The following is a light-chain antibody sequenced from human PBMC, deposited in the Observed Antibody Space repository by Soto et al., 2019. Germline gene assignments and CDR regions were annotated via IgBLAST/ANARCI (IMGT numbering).Light chain of an antibody. V-gene: IGLV2-8*01. Sequence: QSALTQPPSASGSPGQSVTISCTGTSSDIGGYDYVSWYQQHPGKAPKLIIYEVNKRPSGVPDRFSGSKSGNTASLTVSRLQAEDEADYYCSSYAGSNNLVFAGGTQLTVL. CDR1: SSDIGGYDY. CDR3: SSYAGSNNLV. J-gene: IGLJ3*02. CDR2: EVN.